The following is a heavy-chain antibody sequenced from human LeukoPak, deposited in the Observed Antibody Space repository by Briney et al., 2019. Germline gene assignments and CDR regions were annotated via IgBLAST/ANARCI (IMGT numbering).Heavy chain of an antibody. CDR2: IYYSGSTNYVPYSASA. Sequence: SETLSLTCSVSGGSISSYYWSWIRQPPGKGLEWIGYIYYSGSTNYVPYSASANYNPSLKSRVTISVDASKNQFSLQLFSVTAADTAVYYCARQSRGAAAGNDYSGQGTLVTVSS. D-gene: IGHD6-13*01. CDR1: GGSISSYY. CDR3: ARQSRGAAAGNDY. J-gene: IGHJ4*02. V-gene: IGHV4-59*08.